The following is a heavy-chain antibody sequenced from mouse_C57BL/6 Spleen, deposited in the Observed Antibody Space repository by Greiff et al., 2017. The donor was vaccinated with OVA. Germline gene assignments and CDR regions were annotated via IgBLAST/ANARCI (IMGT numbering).Heavy chain of an antibody. CDR2: INPNNGGT. CDR1: GYTFTDYY. J-gene: IGHJ3*01. CDR3: ARDDGLGGFAY. D-gene: IGHD2-3*01. Sequence: EVQLQQSGPELVKPGASVKISCKASGYTFTDYYMNWVKQSHGKSLEWIGDINPNNGGTSYNQKFKGKATLTVDKSSSTAYMELRSLTSEDSAVYYCARDDGLGGFAYWGQGTLVTVSA. V-gene: IGHV1-26*01.